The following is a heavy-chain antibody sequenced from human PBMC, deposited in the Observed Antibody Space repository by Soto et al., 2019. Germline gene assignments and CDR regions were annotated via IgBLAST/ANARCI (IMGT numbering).Heavy chain of an antibody. Sequence: GGSLRLSCAASGFTFSSYAMSWVRPAPGKGLEWVSAISGSGGSTYYADSVKGRFTISRDNSKNTLYLQMNSLRAEDTAVYYCANSRPRLGYYDILTGYYTRGFDYWGQGTLVTVSS. V-gene: IGHV3-23*01. CDR2: ISGSGGST. CDR3: ANSRPRLGYYDILTGYYTRGFDY. CDR1: GFTFSSYA. J-gene: IGHJ4*02. D-gene: IGHD3-9*01.